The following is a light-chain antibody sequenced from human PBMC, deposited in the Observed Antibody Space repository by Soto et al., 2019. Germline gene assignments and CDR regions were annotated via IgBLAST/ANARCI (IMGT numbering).Light chain of an antibody. J-gene: IGLJ3*02. Sequence: QSVLTQPPSASASLGPSVTLTCTRSSGYSNYNMDWYQQVPEKGPRFVMRVGTGGIVGPKGDGIPDRFSVLGSGLNRYLTIKNIQEEDEGDYLCGADHGSGTNFVCVFGGGTKLTVL. CDR3: GADHGSGTNFVCV. V-gene: IGLV9-49*01. CDR2: VGTGGIVG. CDR1: SGYSNYN.